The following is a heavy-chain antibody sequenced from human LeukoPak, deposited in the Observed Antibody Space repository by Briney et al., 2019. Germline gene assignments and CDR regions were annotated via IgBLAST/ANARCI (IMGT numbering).Heavy chain of an antibody. CDR2: INHSGST. CDR1: GGSFSGYY. J-gene: IGHJ4*02. V-gene: IGHV4-34*01. Sequence: SETLSLTCAVYGGSFSGYYWSWIRQPPGKGLEWIGEINHSGSTNYNPSLKSRVTISVDTSKNQFTLKLSSVTAADTAVYYCARGEQWLEYYFDYWGQGTLVTVSS. CDR3: ARGEQWLEYYFDY. D-gene: IGHD6-19*01.